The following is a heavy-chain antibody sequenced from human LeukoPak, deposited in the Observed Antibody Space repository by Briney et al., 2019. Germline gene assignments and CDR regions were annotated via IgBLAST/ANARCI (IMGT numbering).Heavy chain of an antibody. Sequence: GGSLRLSCAASGFTFSSYDMHWVRQATGKGLEWVSAIGTAGDTYYPGSVKGRFTISRENAKNSLYLQMNSLRAGDTAVYYCARDRGGRNVQWELRYWGQGTLVTVSS. J-gene: IGHJ4*02. CDR1: GFTFSSYD. CDR2: IGTAGDT. CDR3: ARDRGGRNVQWELRY. D-gene: IGHD1-26*01. V-gene: IGHV3-13*01.